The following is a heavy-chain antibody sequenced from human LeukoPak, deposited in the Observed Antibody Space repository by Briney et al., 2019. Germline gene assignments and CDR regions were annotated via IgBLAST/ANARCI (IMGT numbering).Heavy chain of an antibody. CDR2: IYPGDSDT. CDR1: GYRFTSYW. J-gene: IGHJ2*01. D-gene: IGHD4-23*01. V-gene: IGHV5-51*01. CDR3: GRPDYGRTRSCWYFDL. Sequence: GESLKISCKGSGYRFTSYWIGWVRQMPGKGLEWIGIIYPGDSDTRYRPSFQGQVTISVDNSISTAYLQWSSLKASDSAMYYCGRPDYGRTRSCWYFDLWGLGTLVTVSS.